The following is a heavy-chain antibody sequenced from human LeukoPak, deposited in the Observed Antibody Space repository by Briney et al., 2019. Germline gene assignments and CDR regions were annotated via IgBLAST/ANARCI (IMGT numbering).Heavy chain of an antibody. CDR1: GYTFTSYG. J-gene: IGHJ4*02. CDR3: ARGWELWFGELVQSYFDY. CDR2: ISAYNGNT. D-gene: IGHD3-10*01. V-gene: IGHV1-18*01. Sequence: ASVKVSCKASGYTFTSYGISWVRQAPGQGLEWMGWISAYNGNTNYAQKLQGRVTMTTDTSTSTAYMELRSLRSDDTAVYYCARGWELWFGELVQSYFDYWGQGTLVTVSS.